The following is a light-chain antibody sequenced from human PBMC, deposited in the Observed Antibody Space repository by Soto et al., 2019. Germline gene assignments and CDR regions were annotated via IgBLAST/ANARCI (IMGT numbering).Light chain of an antibody. V-gene: IGKV3-11*01. CDR2: DAS. Sequence: EIVLTQSPATLSLSPGERATLSCRASQSVRSLLAWYQQKPGQAPRLLIYDASNRATGIPARFSGSGSGTDFTLTISSLEPEDFAVYHCQQRSSWPLTFGGGTKVEI. CDR1: QSVRSL. CDR3: QQRSSWPLT. J-gene: IGKJ4*01.